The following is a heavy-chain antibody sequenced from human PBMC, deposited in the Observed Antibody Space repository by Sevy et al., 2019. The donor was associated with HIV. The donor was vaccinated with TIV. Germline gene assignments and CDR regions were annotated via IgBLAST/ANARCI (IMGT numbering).Heavy chain of an antibody. D-gene: IGHD3-3*01. CDR3: ARVFTIFDPGMDV. V-gene: IGHV3-7*01. CDR2: IKHDGSEK. CDR1: GFTFSSYW. Sequence: GGSLRLSCAASGFTFSSYWMGWVRQAPGKGLEWVANIKHDGSEKYYVDSVKGRFTISRDNAKNSLYLQMNSLRAEDTAVYYCARVFTIFDPGMDVWDQGTTVTVSS. J-gene: IGHJ6*02.